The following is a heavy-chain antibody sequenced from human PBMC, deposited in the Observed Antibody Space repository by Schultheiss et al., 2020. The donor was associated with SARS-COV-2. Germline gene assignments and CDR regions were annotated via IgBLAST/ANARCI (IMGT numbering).Heavy chain of an antibody. CDR3: ARHMTTVASYGMDV. J-gene: IGHJ6*02. CDR2: FFYSGSS. V-gene: IGHV4-34*11. Sequence: SETLSLTCAVYGGSFSGYYWSWIRQPPGKGLEWIGYFFYSGSSSYNPSLRSRVSMSVDTSKNQFSLNLSSVTAADTAVYFCARHMTTVASYGMDVWGQGTTVTVSS. D-gene: IGHD4-11*01. CDR1: GGSFSGYY.